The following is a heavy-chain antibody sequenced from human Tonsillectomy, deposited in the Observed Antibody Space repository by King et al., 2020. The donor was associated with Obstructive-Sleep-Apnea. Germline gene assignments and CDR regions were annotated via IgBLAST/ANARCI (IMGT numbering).Heavy chain of an antibody. J-gene: IGHJ4*02. CDR1: GFTFSSYG. CDR3: AKDLVRLLEWSTAIDY. CDR2: IRYDGSNK. V-gene: IGHV3-30*02. D-gene: IGHD3-3*01. Sequence: VQLVESGGGVVQPGRSLRLSCAASGFTFSSYGMHWVRQAPGKGLEWVAFIRYDGSNKYYADSVKGRFTISRDNSKNTLYLQMNSLRAEDTAVYYCAKDLVRLLEWSTAIDYWDQGSLAT.